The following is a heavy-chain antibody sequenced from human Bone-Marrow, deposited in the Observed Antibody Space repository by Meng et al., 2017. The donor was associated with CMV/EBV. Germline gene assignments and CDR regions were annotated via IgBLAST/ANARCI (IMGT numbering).Heavy chain of an antibody. J-gene: IGHJ3*02. D-gene: IGHD6-19*01. CDR2: IRYDGTNK. Sequence: GESLKISCAASGFTFSNYGMHWVRQAPGKGLEWVAFIRYDGTNKYYADSVKGRFTISRENAKNSLYLQMNSLRAGDTAVYYWARVPAGIDAVEIWGQGTKDTVSS. CDR3: ARVPAGIDAVEI. CDR1: GFTFSNYG. V-gene: IGHV3-30*02.